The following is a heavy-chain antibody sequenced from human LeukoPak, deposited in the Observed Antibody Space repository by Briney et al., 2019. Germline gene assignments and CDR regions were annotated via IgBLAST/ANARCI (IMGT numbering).Heavy chain of an antibody. CDR1: GGTFSSYA. V-gene: IGHV1-69*05. CDR3: ARARKRITIFGVVQDNSNWFDP. CDR2: IIPIFGTA. Sequence: GASVKVSCKASGGTFSSYAISWVRQAPGQGLEWMGGIIPIFGTANYAQKFQGRVTITTDESTSTAYMELSSLRSEDTAVYYCARARKRITIFGVVQDNSNWFDPWGQGTLVTVSS. D-gene: IGHD3-3*01. J-gene: IGHJ5*02.